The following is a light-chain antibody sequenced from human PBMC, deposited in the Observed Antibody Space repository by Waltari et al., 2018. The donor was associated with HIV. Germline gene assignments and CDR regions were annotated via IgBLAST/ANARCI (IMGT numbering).Light chain of an antibody. CDR3: QQRSNWPLT. CDR1: QSIRSL. J-gene: IGKJ4*01. V-gene: IGKV3-11*01. Sequence: EIVLTQSTATLSLSPGERATLPCRASQSIRSLLGWYQQKPGQAPRLLIYDAFNRATGTPARFSGSGSGTDFTLTISSLEPEDFAVYYCQQRSNWPLTFGGGTKVEIK. CDR2: DAF.